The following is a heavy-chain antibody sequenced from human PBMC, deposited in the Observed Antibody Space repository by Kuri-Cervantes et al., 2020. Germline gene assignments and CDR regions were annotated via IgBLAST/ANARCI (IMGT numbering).Heavy chain of an antibody. J-gene: IGHJ6*03. Sequence: GESLKISCAASGFTFSSYAMSWVRQAPGKGLEWVSTIIGGGGVTEYADSVKGRFTISRDNSKKTVSLQINSLRAEDTAVYYCARETRFPYYYMDVWGKGTTVTVSS. CDR2: IIGGGGVT. CDR1: GFTFSSYA. CDR3: ARETRFPYYYMDV. V-gene: IGHV3-23*01.